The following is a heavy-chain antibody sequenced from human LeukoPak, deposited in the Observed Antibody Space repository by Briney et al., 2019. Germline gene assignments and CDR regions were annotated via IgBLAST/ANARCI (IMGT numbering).Heavy chain of an antibody. CDR2: IIPIFGTA. J-gene: IGHJ3*02. Sequence: ASVKVSCKASGGTFSSYAISWVRQAPGQGLEWMGGIIPIFGTANYAQKFQGRVTITADESTSTAYVELSSLRSEDTAVYYCAREGDYIAAADWQSTAFDIWGQGTMVTVSS. V-gene: IGHV1-69*13. CDR3: AREGDYIAAADWQSTAFDI. CDR1: GGTFSSYA. D-gene: IGHD6-13*01.